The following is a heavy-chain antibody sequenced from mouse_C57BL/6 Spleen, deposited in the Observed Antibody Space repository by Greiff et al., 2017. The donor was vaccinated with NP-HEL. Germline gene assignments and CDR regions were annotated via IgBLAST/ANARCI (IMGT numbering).Heavy chain of an antibody. CDR1: GFSLTSYG. Sequence: QVQLQQSGPGLVQPSQSLSITCTVSGFSLTSYGVHWVRQSPGKGLEWLGVIWSGGSTDYNAAFISRLSISKDNSKSQVFFKMNSLQADDTAIYYCARRDWDVRYYAMDYWGQGTSVTVSS. J-gene: IGHJ4*01. V-gene: IGHV2-2*01. CDR2: IWSGGST. CDR3: ARRDWDVRYYAMDY. D-gene: IGHD4-1*01.